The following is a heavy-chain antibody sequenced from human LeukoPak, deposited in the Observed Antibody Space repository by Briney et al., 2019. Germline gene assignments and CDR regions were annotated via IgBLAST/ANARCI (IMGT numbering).Heavy chain of an antibody. CDR2: ISYDGSNK. D-gene: IGHD2-2*01. Sequence: GGSLRLSCAASGFTFSGYAMSWVRQAPGKGLEWVAVISYDGSNKYYADSVKGRFTISRDNSKNTLYLQMNSLRAEDTAVYYCAKDQGVPAAIDYWGQGTLVTVSS. CDR1: GFTFSGYA. J-gene: IGHJ4*02. V-gene: IGHV3-30*18. CDR3: AKDQGVPAAIDY.